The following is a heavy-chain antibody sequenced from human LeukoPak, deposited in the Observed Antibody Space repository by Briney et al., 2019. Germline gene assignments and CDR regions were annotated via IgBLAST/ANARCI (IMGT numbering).Heavy chain of an antibody. CDR1: GFTFSSYG. Sequence: PGRSLRLSCAASGFTFSSYGMHWVRQAPGKGLEWVAVISYDGSNKYYADSVKGRFTISRDNSMNTLYLQMNSLRAEDTAVYYCAKGFGRRTSPENVLRYFDWLLPPLGYWGQGTLVTVSS. CDR3: AKGFGRRTSPENVLRYFDWLLPPLGY. CDR2: ISYDGSNK. V-gene: IGHV3-30*18. D-gene: IGHD3-9*01. J-gene: IGHJ4*02.